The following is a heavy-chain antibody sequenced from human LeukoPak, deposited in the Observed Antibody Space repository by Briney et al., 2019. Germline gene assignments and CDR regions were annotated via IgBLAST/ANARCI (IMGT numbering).Heavy chain of an antibody. J-gene: IGHJ5*02. CDR2: VNHSGST. D-gene: IGHD3-22*01. CDR1: GGSFSDYY. V-gene: IGHV4-34*01. Sequence: SETLSLTCAVYGGSFSDYYWSWIRQSPGKGLEWIGEVNHSGSTNYNPSLKSRVTISVDTSKNQFSLKLSSVTAADTAVYYCARDAYYYDSSGFNWFDPWGQGTLVTVSS. CDR3: ARDAYYYDSSGFNWFDP.